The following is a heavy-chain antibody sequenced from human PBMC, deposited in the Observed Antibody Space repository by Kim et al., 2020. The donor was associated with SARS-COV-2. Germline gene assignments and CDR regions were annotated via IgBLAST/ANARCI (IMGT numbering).Heavy chain of an antibody. CDR2: ISWNSGSI. V-gene: IGHV3-9*01. CDR3: AKEEGYSSSWYLTYYYYGVYV. Sequence: GGSLRLSCAASGFTFDDYAMHWVRQAPGKGLEWVSGISWNSGSIGYADSVKGRFTISRDNAKNSLYLQMNSLRAEDTALYYCAKEEGYSSSWYLTYYYYGVYVWVPATTVTVSS. CDR1: GFTFDDYA. D-gene: IGHD6-13*01. J-gene: IGHJ6*02.